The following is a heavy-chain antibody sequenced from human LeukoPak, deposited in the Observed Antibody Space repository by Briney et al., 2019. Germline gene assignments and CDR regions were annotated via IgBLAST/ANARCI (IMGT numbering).Heavy chain of an antibody. Sequence: PSETLSLTCTVSGGSISSYYWSWIRQPPGKGLEWIGYIYYSGSTNYNPSLKSRVTISVDTSKNQFSLKLSSVTAADTAVYYCARREKGNGVIFDYWGKGPLFTVS. CDR2: IYYSGST. CDR3: ARREKGNGVIFDY. V-gene: IGHV4-59*01. D-gene: IGHD3-16*02. J-gene: IGHJ4*02. CDR1: GGSISSYY.